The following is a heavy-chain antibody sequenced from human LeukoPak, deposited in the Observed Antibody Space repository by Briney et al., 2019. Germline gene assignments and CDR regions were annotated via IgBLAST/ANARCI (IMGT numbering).Heavy chain of an antibody. CDR3: AKDRLAAAGPNWFDP. Sequence: GGSLRLSCAASGFTFSSYAMSWVRQAPGKGLEWVSAISGSGGSTYYADSVKGRFTISRDNSKNTLYLQMNSLRAEDTAVCYCAKDRLAAAGPNWFDPWGQGTLVTVSS. CDR1: GFTFSSYA. D-gene: IGHD6-13*01. CDR2: ISGSGGST. V-gene: IGHV3-23*01. J-gene: IGHJ5*02.